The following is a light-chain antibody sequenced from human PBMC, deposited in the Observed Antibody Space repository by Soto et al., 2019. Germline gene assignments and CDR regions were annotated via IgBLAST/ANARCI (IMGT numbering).Light chain of an antibody. CDR3: SSYTSSTTIV. V-gene: IGLV2-14*01. CDR2: EVT. J-gene: IGLJ2*01. CDR1: SSDVGGYNS. Sequence: QSALTQPASVSGSPGQSITISCTGTSSDVGGYNSVSWYQQHPGKAPKVMIYEVTNRPPGVSNRFSGSKSGNTASLTISGLQAEDGADYYCSSYTSSTTIVFGGGTKLTVL.